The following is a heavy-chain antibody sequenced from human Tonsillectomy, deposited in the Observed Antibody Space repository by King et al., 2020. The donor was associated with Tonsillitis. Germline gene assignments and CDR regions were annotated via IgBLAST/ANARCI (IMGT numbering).Heavy chain of an antibody. D-gene: IGHD5-24*01. V-gene: IGHV4-61*02. CDR2: IYTSEST. Sequence: VQLQESGPGLVKPSQSLSLTCTVSGASISSGGYYWSWIRQPAGKGLEWIGRIYTSESTNYNPSLKSRVTMSVDTSKNQFSLRLTSVTAADTAVYYCATMATETWDWFDPWGQGTLVTVSS. CDR3: ATMATETWDWFDP. J-gene: IGHJ5*02. CDR1: GASISSGGYY.